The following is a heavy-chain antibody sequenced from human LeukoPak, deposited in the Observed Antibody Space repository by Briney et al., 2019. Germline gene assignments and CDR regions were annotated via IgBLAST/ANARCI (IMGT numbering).Heavy chain of an antibody. CDR1: GGSISSGSYY. Sequence: SQTLSLTCTVSGGSISSGSYYWGWIRQPPGKGLEWIGSIYYSGSTYYNPSLKSRVTISVDTSKNQFSLKLSSVTAADTAVYYCARVEVGATPYYFDYWGQGTLVTVSS. CDR2: IYYSGST. D-gene: IGHD1-26*01. CDR3: ARVEVGATPYYFDY. V-gene: IGHV4-39*07. J-gene: IGHJ4*02.